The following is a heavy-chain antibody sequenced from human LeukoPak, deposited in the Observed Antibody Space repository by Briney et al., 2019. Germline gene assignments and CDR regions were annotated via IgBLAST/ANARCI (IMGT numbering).Heavy chain of an antibody. CDR1: GFTFSSYG. D-gene: IGHD6-19*01. V-gene: IGHV3-30*03. CDR2: ISYDGSNK. J-gene: IGHJ4*02. Sequence: PGGSLRLSCAASGFTFSSYGMHWVRQAPGKGLVGGAVISYDGSNKYYSESVKGRFTISRDNSKNTLDLQMNSLRAEDTAVYYCPLPYSSGRIGYWGKGTLVTVAS. CDR3: PLPYSSGRIGY.